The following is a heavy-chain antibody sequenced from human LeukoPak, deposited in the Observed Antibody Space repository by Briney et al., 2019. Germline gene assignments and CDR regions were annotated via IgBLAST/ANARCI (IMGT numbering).Heavy chain of an antibody. CDR2: IYYSGRS. CDR1: GGSIGSYY. V-gene: IGHV4-59*01. J-gene: IGHJ6*03. Sequence: SETLSLTCTVSGGSIGSYYWSWIRQPPGKGLEWIGYIYYSGRSNQNPSLKSRVTISLDTSKNQFSLKLSSVTAADTAVYYCARTTEGYCSSASCFGFSYSYYMDVWGKGTTVTIS. D-gene: IGHD2-2*01. CDR3: ARTTEGYCSSASCFGFSYSYYMDV.